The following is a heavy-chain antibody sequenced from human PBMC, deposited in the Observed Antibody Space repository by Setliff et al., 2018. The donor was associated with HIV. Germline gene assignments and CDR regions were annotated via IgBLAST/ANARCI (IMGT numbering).Heavy chain of an antibody. J-gene: IGHJ1*01. CDR3: ARQYGAVKSVVTVVAKYFPH. D-gene: IGHD2-21*02. CDR2: IYYRGST. V-gene: IGHV4-39*01. Sequence: SETLSLTCTVSGGSIRSSSSYWGWIRQPPGKGLEWIGSIYYRGSTYYNPSLKSRVTISVDTSKNQFSLKLTSVTAADTAVYYCARQYGAVKSVVTVVAKYFPHWGQGTLVTVSS. CDR1: GGSIRSSSSY.